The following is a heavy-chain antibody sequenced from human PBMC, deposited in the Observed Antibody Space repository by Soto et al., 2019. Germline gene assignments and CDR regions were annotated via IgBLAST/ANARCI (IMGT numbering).Heavy chain of an antibody. J-gene: IGHJ4*02. V-gene: IGHV4-59*01. Sequence: ELLALTCTVPGDCINNYYWRWIRQPPGKRLEWIGYIYYTGSTTYNPSLESRVTMSVDTSKNQFSLKLNSVNAADTAVYYCENYRRTEAEGFTLDYWGRGTLVTGSS. D-gene: IGHD1-1*01. CDR1: GDCINNYY. CDR3: ENYRRTEAEGFTLDY. CDR2: IYYTGST.